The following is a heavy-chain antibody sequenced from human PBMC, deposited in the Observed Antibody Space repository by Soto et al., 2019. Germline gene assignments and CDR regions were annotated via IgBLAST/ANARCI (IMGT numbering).Heavy chain of an antibody. CDR1: GYKFSNWHNFTSYW. V-gene: IGHV5-51*01. D-gene: IGHD3-3*01. J-gene: IGHJ3*01. CDR3: ARLGFNYDFVRGYYSFQGYCGIDG. Sequence: PGESLKISCMGSGYKFSNWHNFTSYWIAWVRQMPGEGLEWMGIIYPGDSDTRYSPSFQGQVTISADKSITSVYLPWSSLKAPEAVTDYCARLGFNYDFVRGYYSFQGYCGIDGWDQGRMV. CDR2: IYPGDSDT.